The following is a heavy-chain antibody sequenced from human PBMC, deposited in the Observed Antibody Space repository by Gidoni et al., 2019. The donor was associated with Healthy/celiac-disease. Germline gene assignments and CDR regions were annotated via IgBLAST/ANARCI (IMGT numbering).Heavy chain of an antibody. D-gene: IGHD6-13*01. V-gene: IGHV3-33*01. CDR2: IWYDGSNK. CDR1: GFTFSSYG. CDR3: ARAKFIAAAATPFDY. Sequence: QVQLVESGGGVVQPGRSLRLSCAASGFTFSSYGMHWVRQAPGKGLGWEAVIWYDGSNKYYADAVKGRFTISRDNSKNTLYLQMNSLRAEDTAVYYCARAKFIAAAATPFDYWGQGTLVTVSS. J-gene: IGHJ4*02.